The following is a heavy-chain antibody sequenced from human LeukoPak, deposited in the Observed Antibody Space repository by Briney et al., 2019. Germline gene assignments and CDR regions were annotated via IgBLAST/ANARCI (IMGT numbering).Heavy chain of an antibody. V-gene: IGHV4-34*01. CDR2: INHSGST. J-gene: IGHJ4*02. CDR3: ARGITGTTY. CDR1: GGSFSGYY. Sequence: SETLSLTCAVYGGSFSGYYWTWIRQPPGKGLEWIGEINHSGSTNYNPSLKSRVTISVDTSKNQFSLKLSSVTAADTAVYYCARGITGTTYWGQGTLVIVSS. D-gene: IGHD1-20*01.